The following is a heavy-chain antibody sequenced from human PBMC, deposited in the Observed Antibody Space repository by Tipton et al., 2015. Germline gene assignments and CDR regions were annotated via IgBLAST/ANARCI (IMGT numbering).Heavy chain of an antibody. CDR2: IYHSADT. CDR3: ARLGRWLEVDF. D-gene: IGHD5-24*01. V-gene: IGHV4-4*02. J-gene: IGHJ4*02. CDR1: GSSISSITW. Sequence: GLVKPSGTLSLTCAVSGSSISSITWWTWVRQPPGKGLEWIGQIYHSADTNYNPSLQSRVNISADRSKDHFSLRLTSVAAADTAVYYCARLGRWLEVDFWGQGTLVTVSS.